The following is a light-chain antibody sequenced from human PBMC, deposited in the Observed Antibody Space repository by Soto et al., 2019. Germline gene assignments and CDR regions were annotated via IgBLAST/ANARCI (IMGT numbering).Light chain of an antibody. CDR2: DAS. J-gene: IGKJ1*01. V-gene: IGKV3-20*01. CDR3: QQYCDSPRT. Sequence: EIVLTQSPGTLSLSPGERATLSCRASQSVSSSYLAWYQQKPGQAPRLLIYDASSRATGIPDRFSGSGSGTDFTLTISRLEPEDFAVYCWQQYCDSPRTFGQGTKVEIK. CDR1: QSVSSSY.